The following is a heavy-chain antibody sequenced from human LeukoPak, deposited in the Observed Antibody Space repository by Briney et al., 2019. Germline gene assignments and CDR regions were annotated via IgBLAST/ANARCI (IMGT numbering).Heavy chain of an antibody. CDR1: GFTFSSYS. V-gene: IGHV3-21*01. J-gene: IGHJ4*02. CDR3: ARTGYGYGYPFDY. Sequence: PGGSLRLSCAASGFTFSSYSMNWVRQAPGKGLEWVSSISSSSSYIYYADSVKGRFTISRDNAKNSLYLQMNSLRAEDTAVYYCARTGYGYGYPFDYWGQGTLVTVSS. D-gene: IGHD5-18*01. CDR2: ISSSSSYI.